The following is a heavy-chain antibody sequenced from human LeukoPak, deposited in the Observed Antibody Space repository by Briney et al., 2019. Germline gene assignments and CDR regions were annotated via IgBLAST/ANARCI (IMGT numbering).Heavy chain of an antibody. Sequence: GGSLRLSCAASGFTFSSYAMSWVRQAPGKGREWVSAISGSGGSTYYADSVKGRFTISRDNSKNTLYLQMNSLRAEDTAVYYCAKYYDSSGYYYVLVLYAFDIWGQGTMVTVSS. V-gene: IGHV3-23*01. J-gene: IGHJ3*02. CDR3: AKYYDSSGYYYVLVLYAFDI. D-gene: IGHD3-22*01. CDR2: ISGSGGST. CDR1: GFTFSSYA.